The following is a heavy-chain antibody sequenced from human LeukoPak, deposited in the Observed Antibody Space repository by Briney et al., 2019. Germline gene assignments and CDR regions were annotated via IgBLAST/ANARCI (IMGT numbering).Heavy chain of an antibody. Sequence: SETLSLTCTVSGGSISGYYWSWIRQPPGKGLEWIGEINHSGSTNYNPSLKSRVTISVDTSKNQFSLKLSSVTAADTAVYYCARGARWLPFDYWGQGTLVTVSS. CDR3: ARGARWLPFDY. D-gene: IGHD5-12*01. V-gene: IGHV4-34*01. CDR2: INHSGST. J-gene: IGHJ4*02. CDR1: GGSISGYY.